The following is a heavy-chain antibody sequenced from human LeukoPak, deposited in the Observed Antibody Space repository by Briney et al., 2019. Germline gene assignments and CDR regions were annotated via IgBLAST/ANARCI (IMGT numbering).Heavy chain of an antibody. CDR3: AGDYYDSSNMVPCYY. J-gene: IGHJ4*02. D-gene: IGHD3-22*01. Sequence: PGGSLRLSCAASGFTFSSYSMNWVRQAPGKGLEWVSSISSSSSYIYYADSVKGRFTISRDNAKNSLYLQMNSLRAEDTAVYYCAGDYYDSSNMVPCYYWGQGTLVTVSS. CDR2: ISSSSSYI. CDR1: GFTFSSYS. V-gene: IGHV3-21*01.